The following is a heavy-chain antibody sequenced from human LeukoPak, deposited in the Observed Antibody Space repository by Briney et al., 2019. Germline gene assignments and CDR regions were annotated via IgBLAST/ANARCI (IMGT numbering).Heavy chain of an antibody. CDR1: GGSISSGSYY. D-gene: IGHD3-3*01. Sequence: SQTLSLTCTVSGGSISSGSYYWSWLRQPAGKGLEWIGRIYTSGSTNYNPSLKSRVTISVDTSKNQFSLKLSSVTAADTAVYYCARENDFWSQNWGQATLVTVRS. V-gene: IGHV4-61*02. J-gene: IGHJ4*02. CDR3: ARENDFWSQN. CDR2: IYTSGST.